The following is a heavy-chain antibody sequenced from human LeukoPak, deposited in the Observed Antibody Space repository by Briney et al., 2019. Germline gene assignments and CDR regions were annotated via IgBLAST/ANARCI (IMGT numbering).Heavy chain of an antibody. V-gene: IGHV1-46*01. CDR3: ARGGYYFLI. J-gene: IGHJ4*02. CDR1: GYTFTSYY. Sequence: ASVKVSCTASGYTFTSYYMHWVRQAPGQGLEWMGIINPSAGTTTYAQKFQGRVTMTSDMSTGTVYMELSSLRSEDTAVYYCARGGYYFLIWGQGTLVTVSS. D-gene: IGHD3-3*01. CDR2: INPSAGTT.